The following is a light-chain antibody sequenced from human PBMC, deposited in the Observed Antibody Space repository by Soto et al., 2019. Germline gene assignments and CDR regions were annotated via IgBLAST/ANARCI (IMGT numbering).Light chain of an antibody. CDR2: DAS. Sequence: EVGMTQAPATLSLYPGERATLSCRASQTIDNTLAWYQQKPGQAPRLLIHDASTRATGIPVRFSGSGSGTEFTLTICSLQSEDFGVYYCQQNKDRPGTCGQGTEG. CDR1: QTIDNT. V-gene: IGKV3-15*01. CDR3: QQNKDRPGT. J-gene: IGKJ1*01.